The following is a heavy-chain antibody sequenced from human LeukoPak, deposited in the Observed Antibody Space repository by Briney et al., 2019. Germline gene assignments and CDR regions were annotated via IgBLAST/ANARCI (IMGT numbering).Heavy chain of an antibody. V-gene: IGHV3-21*01. J-gene: IGHJ4*02. CDR3: ARAENNYGYYYFDD. Sequence: PGGSLRLSCAASGFTFSSYSMSWVRQAPGKGLEWDSSISRSGNYIYYADSVKGRFTISRDNSKNTLDLQIISLGAADTSVYYCARAENNYGYYYFDDWGQGTLVTASS. CDR2: ISRSGNYI. CDR1: GFTFSSYS. D-gene: IGHD5-24*01.